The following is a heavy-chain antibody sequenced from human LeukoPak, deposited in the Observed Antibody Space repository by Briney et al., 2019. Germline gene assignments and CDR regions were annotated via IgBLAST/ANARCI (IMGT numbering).Heavy chain of an antibody. Sequence: SDTLSLTCTVSGGSISSYYWSWIRQPPGKGLEWIGYIYYSGSTNYNPSLKSRVTISVDTSKNQFSLKLSSVTAADTAVYYCARATTGEFDYWGQGTLVTVSS. CDR1: GGSISSYY. CDR3: ARATTGEFDY. CDR2: IYYSGST. D-gene: IGHD4-17*01. V-gene: IGHV4-59*07. J-gene: IGHJ4*02.